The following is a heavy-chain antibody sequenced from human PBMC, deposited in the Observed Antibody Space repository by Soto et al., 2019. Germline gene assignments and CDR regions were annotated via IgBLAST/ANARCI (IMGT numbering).Heavy chain of an antibody. J-gene: IGHJ5*02. CDR2: ISAYNGNT. D-gene: IGHD6-19*01. CDR3: ARAVEGGTQFKQSLVRLWFDP. Sequence: GASVKVSCKAPGYGFNSYGSSWVRQDHEQGLESMGWISAYNGNTNYAQKLQGRVTMTTDTSTSTAYMELRSLRSDDTAVYYCARAVEGGTQFKQSLVRLWFDPWGQGTLVTVSS. CDR1: GYGFNSYG. V-gene: IGHV1-18*01.